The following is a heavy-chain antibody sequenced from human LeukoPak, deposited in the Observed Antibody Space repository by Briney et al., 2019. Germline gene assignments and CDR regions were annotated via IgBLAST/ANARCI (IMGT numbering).Heavy chain of an antibody. CDR1: GGSISSYY. Sequence: PSETLSLTCTVSGGSISSYYWSWIRQPPGKGLEWIGYIYYSGSTNYNPSLKSRVTISVDTSKNQFSLKLSSVTAADTAVYYCAGAGGAGYSYGSTYFDYWGQGTLVTVSS. D-gene: IGHD5-18*01. V-gene: IGHV4-59*12. J-gene: IGHJ4*02. CDR2: IYYSGST. CDR3: AGAGGAGYSYGSTYFDY.